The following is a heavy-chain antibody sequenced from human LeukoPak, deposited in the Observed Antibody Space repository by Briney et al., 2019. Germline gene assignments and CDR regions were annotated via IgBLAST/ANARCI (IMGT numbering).Heavy chain of an antibody. Sequence: SETLSLTCSVSGGSINNNNYCCLGHQPAEKLEEWGGIFNIQGSTNYNPSHMGRVAIAVDTSENHISLELTSVTAADTAVYYCAREGGPYRPLDYWGQGTLVTVSS. CDR2: FNIQGST. V-gene: IGHV4-4*02. CDR1: GGSINNNNY. CDR3: AREGGPYRPLDY. J-gene: IGHJ4*02.